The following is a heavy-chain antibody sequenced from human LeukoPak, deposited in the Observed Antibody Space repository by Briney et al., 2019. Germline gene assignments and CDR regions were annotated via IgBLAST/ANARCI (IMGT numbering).Heavy chain of an antibody. J-gene: IGHJ4*02. D-gene: IGHD1-7*01. V-gene: IGHV4-61*01. CDR1: GGSVSSGSYY. Sequence: PSETLSLTCTVSGGSVSSGSYYWSWIRQPPGKGLEWIGYIYYSGSTNYNPSLKSRVTISVDTSKNQFSLELSSVTAADTAVYYCARDLVTGTTSFDYWGQGTLVTVSS. CDR3: ARDLVTGTTSFDY. CDR2: IYYSGST.